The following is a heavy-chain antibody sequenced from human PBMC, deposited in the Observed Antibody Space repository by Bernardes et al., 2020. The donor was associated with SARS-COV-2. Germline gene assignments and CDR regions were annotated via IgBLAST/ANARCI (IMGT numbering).Heavy chain of an antibody. CDR3: AKVFCSGGFCYSGYGMDV. D-gene: IGHD2-15*01. Sequence: GSRRLSNAASGLTCSSYGMSWVRPAPGKGLEWVSHISGSGGSTYYADSVKGRFTISRDNAKNTLYLQMNSLRAEDTAVYYCAKVFCSGGFCYSGYGMDVWGQGTTVTVSS. CDR1: GLTCSSYG. J-gene: IGHJ6*02. CDR2: ISGSGGST. V-gene: IGHV3-23*01.